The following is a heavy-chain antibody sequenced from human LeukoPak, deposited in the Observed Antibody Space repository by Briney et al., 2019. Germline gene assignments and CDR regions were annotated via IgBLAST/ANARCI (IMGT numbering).Heavy chain of an antibody. J-gene: IGHJ6*02. CDR2: ISSSGSTI. D-gene: IGHD6-13*01. Sequence: KPGGSLRLSCAAPGFTFSDYYMSWIRQAPGKGLEWVSYISSSGSTIYYADSVKGRFTISRDNAKNSLYLQMNSLRAEDTAVYYCARGTSIAAAGRVWYGMDVWGQGTTVTVSS. V-gene: IGHV3-11*04. CDR1: GFTFSDYY. CDR3: ARGTSIAAAGRVWYGMDV.